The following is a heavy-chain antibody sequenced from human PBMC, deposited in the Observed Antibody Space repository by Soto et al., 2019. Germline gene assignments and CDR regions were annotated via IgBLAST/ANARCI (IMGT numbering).Heavy chain of an antibody. Sequence: GGSLRLSCAASGFTFTDSWMHWVRQAPGEGLVWVSGLNADGSSTYYADSVKGRFTISRDSAKGALYLQMNSLRAEDTAFYYCATVFDFWGQGTLVTVSS. V-gene: IGHV3-74*01. CDR2: LNADGSST. J-gene: IGHJ4*02. CDR1: GFTFTDSW. CDR3: ATVFDF.